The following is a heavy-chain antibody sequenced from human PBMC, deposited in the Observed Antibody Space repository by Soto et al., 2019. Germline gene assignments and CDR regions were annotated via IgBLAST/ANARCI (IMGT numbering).Heavy chain of an antibody. D-gene: IGHD3-10*01. CDR2: ISASDGST. V-gene: IGHV1-18*01. Sequence: ASVKVSCKTSGYRFTMYGITWVRQAPGQGLEWMGWISASDGSTNSAQKFRGRISLTTDTSTNTAYLDLLSLTSDDTAVYFCATYYFGSGSYYRFDNWGQGTLVTVSS. J-gene: IGHJ4*02. CDR3: ATYYFGSGSYYRFDN. CDR1: GYRFTMYG.